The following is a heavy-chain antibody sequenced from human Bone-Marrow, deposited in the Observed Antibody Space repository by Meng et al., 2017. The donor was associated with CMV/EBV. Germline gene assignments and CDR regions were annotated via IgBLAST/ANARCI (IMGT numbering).Heavy chain of an antibody. CDR3: ASSSSSAPYYYYGMDV. V-gene: IGHV3-74*01. CDR2: INSDGSST. D-gene: IGHD6-6*01. J-gene: IGHJ6*01. CDR1: GFTFSSYW. Sequence: GGSLRLSCAASGFTFSSYWMHWVRQAPGKGLVWVSRINSDGSSTSYADSVKGRFTISRDNAKNTLYLQMNSLRAEDTAVYYCASSSSSAPYYYYGMDVWGQGTTVTVYS.